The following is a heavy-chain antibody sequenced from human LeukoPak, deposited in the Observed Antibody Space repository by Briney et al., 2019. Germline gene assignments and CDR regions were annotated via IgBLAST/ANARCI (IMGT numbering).Heavy chain of an antibody. D-gene: IGHD5-12*01. V-gene: IGHV5-10-1*01. J-gene: IGHJ4*02. CDR2: IDPSDSYT. CDR3: ASGYGGYVYDY. Sequence: GESLRISCKGSGYGFTSYWISWVRQVPGKGLEWMGRIDPSDSYTNYSPSFQGHVTISADKSISTAYLQWSSLKASDTAMYYCASGYGGYVYDYWGQGTLVTVSS. CDR1: GYGFTSYW.